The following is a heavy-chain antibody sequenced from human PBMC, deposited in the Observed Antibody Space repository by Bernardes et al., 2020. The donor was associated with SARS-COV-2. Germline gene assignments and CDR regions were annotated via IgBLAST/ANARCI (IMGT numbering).Heavy chain of an antibody. J-gene: IGHJ6*02. V-gene: IGHV3-33*01. CDR2: IWYDGSNK. D-gene: IGHD6-19*01. CDR3: ARDPYWSSGWKRGYYYGMDV. Sequence: GGSLRLSCAASGFTFSSYGMHWVRQAPGKGLEWVAVIWYDGSNKYYADSVKGRFTISRDNSKNTLYLQMNSLRAEDTAVYYCARDPYWSSGWKRGYYYGMDVWGQGTTVTVSS. CDR1: GFTFSSYG.